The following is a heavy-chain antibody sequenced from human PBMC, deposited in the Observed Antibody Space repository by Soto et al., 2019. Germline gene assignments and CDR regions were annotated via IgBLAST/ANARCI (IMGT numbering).Heavy chain of an antibody. Sequence: EVQLVESGGGLVKPEESLRLSCAASGFSFSSYNMKWVRQAPGKGLEWVSSISTSGSYIFYAGSVRGRFTIFRDDAKYLLHLQMNSLRVEDTAVYYCATIGGRDGCDIWGQGTTVIVSS. J-gene: IGHJ3*02. V-gene: IGHV3-21*06. CDR1: GFSFSSYN. CDR3: ATIGGRDGCDI. D-gene: IGHD2-15*01. CDR2: ISTSGSYI.